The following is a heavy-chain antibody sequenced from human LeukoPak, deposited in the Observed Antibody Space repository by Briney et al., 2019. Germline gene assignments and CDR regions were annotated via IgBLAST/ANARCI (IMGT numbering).Heavy chain of an antibody. CDR2: ISANGGET. CDR3: AKRYYDFPLDY. CDR1: GFTFSIYA. J-gene: IGHJ4*02. D-gene: IGHD3-3*01. V-gene: IGHV3-23*01. Sequence: GGSLRLSRAASGFTFSIYAMNWVRQAPGKGLEWVSSISANGGETHYADSVKGRFTISRDNSKNTLYLQINNPRVEDTAVYYCAKRYYDFPLDYWGQGTLVTVSS.